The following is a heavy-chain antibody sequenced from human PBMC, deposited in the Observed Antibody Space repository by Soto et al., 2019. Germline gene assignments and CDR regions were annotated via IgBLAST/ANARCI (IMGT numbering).Heavy chain of an antibody. V-gene: IGHV4-59*08. J-gene: IGHJ5*02. CDR2: IYYSGST. Sequence: SETQSLTYTVAGGYISNHNGSWSRQTKGKGLEWIGNIYYSGSTNYNPSLKSRVTISLDTSKNQFSLKLSSVTAADTAVYYCAGRRQVDRSITQANWFHPRGQGTPVTVS. D-gene: IGHD3-22*01. CDR1: GGYISNHN. CDR3: AGRRQVDRSITQANWFHP.